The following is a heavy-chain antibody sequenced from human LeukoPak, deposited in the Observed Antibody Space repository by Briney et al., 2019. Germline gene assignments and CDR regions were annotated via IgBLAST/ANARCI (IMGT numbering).Heavy chain of an antibody. V-gene: IGHV3-23*01. Sequence: GGSLRLSCAASGFTFSGFAMDWVRRAPGKGLEWVSAISDSGGDTFYADSVKGRFTITRDKSKNTLFLQMDSLREEDTARYYCAKDLMPGASAAGTLWFDPWGQGTLVTVSS. D-gene: IGHD6-13*01. CDR3: AKDLMPGASAAGTLWFDP. J-gene: IGHJ5*02. CDR2: ISDSGGDT. CDR1: GFTFSGFA.